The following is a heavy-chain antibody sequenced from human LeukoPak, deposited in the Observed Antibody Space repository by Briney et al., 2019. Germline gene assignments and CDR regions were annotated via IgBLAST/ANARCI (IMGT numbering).Heavy chain of an antibody. D-gene: IGHD3/OR15-3a*01. CDR2: ISYDGSNK. CDR3: ARDSGFSGTQRGEY. V-gene: IGHV3-30*04. J-gene: IGHJ4*02. Sequence: GRSLRLSCAASGFTFNNYAMHWVRQAPGKGLQWVAVISYDGSNKYYADSVKGRFTISRDNSKNTLYLQMNSLRAEDTAVCYCARDSGFSGTQRGEYWGQGTLVTVSS. CDR1: GFTFNNYA.